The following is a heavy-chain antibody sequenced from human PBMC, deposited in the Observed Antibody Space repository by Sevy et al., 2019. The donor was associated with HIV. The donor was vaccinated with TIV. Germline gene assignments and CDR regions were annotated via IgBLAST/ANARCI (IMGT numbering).Heavy chain of an antibody. D-gene: IGHD2-21*02. J-gene: IGHJ4*02. V-gene: IGHV3-66*02. CDR1: GFTVRSSC. CDR2: ICGGVRI. Sequence: GGSLRLSCAASGFTVRSSCMNWVRQAPGKGLEWLSFICGGVRISYAYSVKGRLTVARDYYKNTVYLQVSSLRPEDTAMYDCARDVEGDGFAYFDYWGQGALVTVSS. CDR3: ARDVEGDGFAYFDY.